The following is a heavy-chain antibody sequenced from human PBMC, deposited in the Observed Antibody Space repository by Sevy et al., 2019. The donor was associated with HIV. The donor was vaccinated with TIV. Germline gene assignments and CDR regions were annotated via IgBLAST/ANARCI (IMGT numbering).Heavy chain of an antibody. CDR3: AKGDYYDSSGYYLHY. Sequence: GGSLRLSCAASGFTFSSYAMSWVRQAPGKGLEWVSAISGSGGSTYYADSVKGRFTISTDNSKNTRYLQMNSLRAEDTAVYYCAKGDYYDSSGYYLHYWGQGTLVTVSS. J-gene: IGHJ4*02. V-gene: IGHV3-23*01. D-gene: IGHD3-22*01. CDR2: ISGSGGST. CDR1: GFTFSSYA.